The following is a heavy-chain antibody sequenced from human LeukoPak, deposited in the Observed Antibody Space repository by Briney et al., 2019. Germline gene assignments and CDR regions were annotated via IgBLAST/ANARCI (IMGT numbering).Heavy chain of an antibody. J-gene: IGHJ6*04. CDR1: GGSISSSSYY. CDR3: GRYTASRIWDV. CDR2: IYSSGNT. Sequence: SETLSLTCTVSGGSISSSSYYWGWIRQPPGKGLEWIGSIYSSGNTNYNPSFKSRVTISVDTSKNQFSLKLSSVTAADTAVYYCGRYTASRIWDVWGKGTTVTISS. V-gene: IGHV4-39*07. D-gene: IGHD5-18*01.